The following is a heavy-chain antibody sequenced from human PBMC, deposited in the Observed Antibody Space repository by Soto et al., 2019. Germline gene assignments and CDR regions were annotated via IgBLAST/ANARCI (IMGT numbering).Heavy chain of an antibody. CDR2: FDPEDGET. CDR3: TSFLTRGYYYYYGMDV. V-gene: IGHV1-24*01. D-gene: IGHD3-9*01. CDR1: GYTLTELS. J-gene: IGHJ6*02. Sequence: ASVKVSCKVSGYTLTELSMHWVRQAPGKGLEWMGGFDPEDGETIYAQKFQGRVTMTEDTSTDTAYMELSSLRSEDTAVYYCTSFLTRGYYYYYGMDVWGQGTTVTVSS.